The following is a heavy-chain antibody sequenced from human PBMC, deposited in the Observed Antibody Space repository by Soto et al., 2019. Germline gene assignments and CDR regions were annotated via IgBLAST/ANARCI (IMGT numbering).Heavy chain of an antibody. D-gene: IGHD2-8*01. V-gene: IGHV4-39*01. CDR1: GDSISSSNYY. CDR3: ASRRMDFDY. J-gene: IGHJ4*02. Sequence: QLQLQESGPGLVKPSETLSLTCTVSGDSISSSNYYWGWIRQPPGKGLEWIASIYHSGSTFYNTSLERRVTMSLQTSNNQFSLELSSVTAADTAVYFCASRRMDFDYWGRGILVTVSS. CDR2: IYHSGST.